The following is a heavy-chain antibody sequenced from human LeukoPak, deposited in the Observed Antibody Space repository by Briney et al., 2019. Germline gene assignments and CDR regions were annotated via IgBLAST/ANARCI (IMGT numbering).Heavy chain of an antibody. V-gene: IGHV1-24*01. CDR2: FDPEDGET. D-gene: IGHD2/OR15-2a*01. CDR1: GYTLTELP. Sequence: ASVTVSCKVSGYTLTELPMHWVRQAPGKGLEWMGGFDPEDGETFYTQKFQGRVTMTEDTSTDTAYMEVSSLRSEDTAVYYCATSVFLARVLDYWGQGTLVTVSS. J-gene: IGHJ4*02. CDR3: ATSVFLARVLDY.